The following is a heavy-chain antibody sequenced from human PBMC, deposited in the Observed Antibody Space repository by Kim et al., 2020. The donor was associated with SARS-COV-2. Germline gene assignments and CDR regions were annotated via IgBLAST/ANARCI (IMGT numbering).Heavy chain of an antibody. J-gene: IGHJ4*02. CDR1: GYSFTSYW. Sequence: GESLKISCKGSGYSFTSYWISWVRQMPGEGLEWMGRIDPSDSYTNYSPSFQGHVTISADKSISTAYLQWSSLKASDTAMYYCARRGADYSGYDYWGQGTLVTVSS. V-gene: IGHV5-10-1*01. CDR3: ARRGADYSGYDY. CDR2: IDPSDSYT. D-gene: IGHD5-12*01.